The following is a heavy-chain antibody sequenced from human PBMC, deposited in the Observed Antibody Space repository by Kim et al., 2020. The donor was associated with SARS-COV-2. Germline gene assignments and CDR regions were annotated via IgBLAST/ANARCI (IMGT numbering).Heavy chain of an antibody. D-gene: IGHD5-12*01. CDR3: ARAPRDIVATIAWFDS. Sequence: ASVKVSCKASGYTFTSYAMNWVRQAPGQGLEWMGWINTNTGNPTYAQGFTGRFVFSLDTSVSTAYLQISSLKAEDTAVYYCARAPRDIVATIAWFDSWGQGTLVTVSS. CDR1: GYTFTSYA. J-gene: IGHJ5*01. CDR2: INTNTGNP. V-gene: IGHV7-4-1*02.